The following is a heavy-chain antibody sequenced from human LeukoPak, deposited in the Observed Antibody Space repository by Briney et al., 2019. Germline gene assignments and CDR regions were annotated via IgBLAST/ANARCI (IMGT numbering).Heavy chain of an antibody. D-gene: IGHD2-2*01. CDR1: GFTFSSYW. CDR3: ARWVPAATTRPYYYYYYMDV. CDR2: IKQDGSEK. Sequence: GGSLRLSCAASGFTFSSYWMSWVRQAPGKGLEWVANIKQDGSEKYYVDSVKGRFTISRDNAKNSLYLQMNSLRAEDTAVYYCARWVPAATTRPYYYYYYMDVWGKGTTVTISS. V-gene: IGHV3-7*01. J-gene: IGHJ6*03.